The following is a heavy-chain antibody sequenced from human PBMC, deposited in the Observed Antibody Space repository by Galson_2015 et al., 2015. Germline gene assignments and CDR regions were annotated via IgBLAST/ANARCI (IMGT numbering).Heavy chain of an antibody. Sequence: SLRLSCAASGFTFSSYAMSWVRQAPGKGLEWVSSISSSSSYIYYADSVKGRFTISRDNAKNSLYLQMNSLRAEDTAVYYCARDRCGGDCYDYYYYGMDVWGQGTTVTVSS. J-gene: IGHJ6*02. V-gene: IGHV3-21*01. CDR3: ARDRCGGDCYDYYYYGMDV. CDR1: GFTFSSYA. CDR2: ISSSSSYI. D-gene: IGHD2-21*02.